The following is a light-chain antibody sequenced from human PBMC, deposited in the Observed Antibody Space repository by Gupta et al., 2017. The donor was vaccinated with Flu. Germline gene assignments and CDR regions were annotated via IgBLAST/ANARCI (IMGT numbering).Light chain of an antibody. CDR3: HQYYSIPVT. J-gene: IGKJ2*01. Sequence: NCKSSQSVLYSSNNKNYLAWYQQKSGQAPKVLIYWASTRESGVPDRFSGSGSGTDFTLTISTLQAEDVAVYYCHQYYSIPVTFGQGTKLEIK. CDR2: WAS. V-gene: IGKV4-1*01. CDR1: QSVLYSSNNKNY.